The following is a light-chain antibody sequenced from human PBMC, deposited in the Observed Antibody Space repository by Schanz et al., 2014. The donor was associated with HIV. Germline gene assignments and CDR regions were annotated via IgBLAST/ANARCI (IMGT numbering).Light chain of an antibody. J-gene: IGLJ1*01. CDR3: QSYDSSLSGPYV. CDR1: SSDIGGYNY. Sequence: QSALTQPASVSGSPGQSIAISCTGTSSDIGGYNYVSWYQQHPGKAPKLLIYDVTYRPSGVSTRFSGSKSGITASLTISGLQAEDEADYYCQSYDSSLSGPYVFGTGTKLTVL. V-gene: IGLV2-14*01. CDR2: DVT.